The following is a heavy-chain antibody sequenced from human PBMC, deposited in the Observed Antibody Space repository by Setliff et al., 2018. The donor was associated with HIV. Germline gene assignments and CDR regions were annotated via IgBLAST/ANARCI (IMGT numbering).Heavy chain of an antibody. V-gene: IGHV3-23*01. D-gene: IGHD5-12*01. CDR2: ISTSGADT. CDR3: ARLSRPRLPTAGPYFLDS. J-gene: IGHJ4*02. CDR1: GFTFSSYA. Sequence: PGGSLRLSCAASGFTFSSYAMSWVRQAPGKGLEWVSTISTSGADTYDAHSMKGRFTISRDNSKNTLYLEMNRLRIDDTAVYYCARLSRPRLPTAGPYFLDSWGQGTLVTVSS.